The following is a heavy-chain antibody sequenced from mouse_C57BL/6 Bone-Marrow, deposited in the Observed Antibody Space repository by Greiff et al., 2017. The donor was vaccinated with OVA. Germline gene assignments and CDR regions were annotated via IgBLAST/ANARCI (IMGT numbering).Heavy chain of an antibody. CDR2: IDPSDSYT. D-gene: IGHD1-1*01. CDR1: GYTFTSYW. V-gene: IGHV1-69*01. CDR3: ARSIYYYGSWFAY. Sequence: QVQLQQPGAELVMPGASVKLSCKASGYTFTSYWMHWVKQRPGQGLEWIGEIDPSDSYTNYNQKFKGKSTLTVDKSSSTAYMQLSSLTSEDSAVYYCARSIYYYGSWFAYWGQGTLVTVSA. J-gene: IGHJ3*01.